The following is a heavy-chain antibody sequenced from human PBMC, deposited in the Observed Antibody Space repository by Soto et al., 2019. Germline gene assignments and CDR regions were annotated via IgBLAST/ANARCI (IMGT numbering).Heavy chain of an antibody. D-gene: IGHD6-6*01. CDR1: GYTFSTSG. V-gene: IGHV1-18*01. Sequence: QAQLEQSGAEVKKPGASVKVSCKSSGYTFSTSGSSWVRQAPGQGLEWMGWISTYNGDANYAQRFQGRVTMTTDTSTSTTFMELRSLRSDDTAVYYCAREGPRRYYYYGMDVWGQGTTVTVSS. CDR2: ISTYNGDA. CDR3: AREGPRRYYYYGMDV. J-gene: IGHJ6*02.